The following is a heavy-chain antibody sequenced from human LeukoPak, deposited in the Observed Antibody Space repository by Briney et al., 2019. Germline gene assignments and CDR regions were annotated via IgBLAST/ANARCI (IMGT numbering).Heavy chain of an antibody. CDR1: GFTFSSYG. D-gene: IGHD1-26*01. CDR3: AKDQTLGWEPDQYAFDI. CDR2: ISYDGSNK. V-gene: IGHV3-30*18. J-gene: IGHJ3*02. Sequence: PGGSLRLSCAASGFTFSSYGMHWVRQAPGKGLEWVAVISYDGSNKYYADSVKGRFTISRDNSKNTLYLQMNSLRAEDTAVYYCAKDQTLGWEPDQYAFDIWGQGTMVTVSS.